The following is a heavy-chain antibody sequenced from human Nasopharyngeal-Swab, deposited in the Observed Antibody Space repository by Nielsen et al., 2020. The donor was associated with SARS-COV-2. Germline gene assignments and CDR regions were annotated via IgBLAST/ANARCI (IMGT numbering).Heavy chain of an antibody. Sequence: GGSLRLSCAASGFTFSNYAMSWVRQAPGKGLEWVSAISGSGGSTYYADSVKGRFTISRDNSKNTLYLQMNSLRAEDTAVYYCAKNQASITGTDYYYMDVWGKGTTVTVSS. CDR3: AKNQASITGTDYYYMDV. D-gene: IGHD1-7*01. V-gene: IGHV3-23*01. CDR2: ISGSGGST. CDR1: GFTFSNYA. J-gene: IGHJ6*03.